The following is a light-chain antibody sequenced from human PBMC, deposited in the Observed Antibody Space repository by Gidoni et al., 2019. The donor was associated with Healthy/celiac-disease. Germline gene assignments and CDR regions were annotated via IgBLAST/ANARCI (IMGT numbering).Light chain of an antibody. CDR1: QSVLYSSNNKNF. V-gene: IGKV4-1*01. Sequence: DIVMTQSPDSLALYMGEMATINCKSSQSVLYSSNNKNFLAWYQQKPGQPPKLLIDWASTRESGVPDRFSGSGSGTDFTLTISSLQAEDVAVYYCQQYYSTPLTFGGGTKVEIK. CDR3: QQYYSTPLT. J-gene: IGKJ4*01. CDR2: WAS.